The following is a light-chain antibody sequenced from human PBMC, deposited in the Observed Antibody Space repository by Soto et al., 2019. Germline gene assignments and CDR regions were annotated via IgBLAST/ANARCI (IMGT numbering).Light chain of an antibody. CDR1: QDIRDY. Sequence: DIEMTQSPSSLSASIGDRVTITCQASQDIRDYLNWYQQKTGKAPKLLIYDASSLESGFSSRFSGSGSGTDFTFTISSLQPDDIATYYCQQYDDFPLTFGQGTRLEIK. CDR3: QQYDDFPLT. V-gene: IGKV1-33*01. CDR2: DAS. J-gene: IGKJ5*01.